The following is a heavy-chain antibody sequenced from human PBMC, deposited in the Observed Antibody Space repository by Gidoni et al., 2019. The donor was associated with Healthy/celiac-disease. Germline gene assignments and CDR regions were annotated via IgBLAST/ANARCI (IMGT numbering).Heavy chain of an antibody. CDR1: GFPFSSYN. D-gene: IGHD1-26*01. Sequence: EVQLVESGGGLVQPGGSLRLSCAASGFPFSSYNMNWVRQAPGKGLEWISYISSGSSTIYYADSVKGRFTISRDNAKNSLYLQMNSLRSEDTAVYYCARDRLVGAAPFDFWGQGTLVTVSS. CDR3: ARDRLVGAAPFDF. CDR2: ISSGSSTI. J-gene: IGHJ4*02. V-gene: IGHV3-48*01.